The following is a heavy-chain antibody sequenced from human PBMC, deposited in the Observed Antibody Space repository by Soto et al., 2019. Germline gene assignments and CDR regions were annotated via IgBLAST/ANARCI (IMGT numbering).Heavy chain of an antibody. D-gene: IGHD6-6*01. Sequence: GASVKVSCKASGYSFKDHYMHWVRQAPGRGLEWVGIINPSGEHTNYAQQFRGRVAMTRDTSTSTAYMELRSLRSEDTAVYYCARDRVAARRVFDYWRQGTLVTVSS. CDR3: ARDRVAARRVFDY. CDR1: GYSFKDHY. V-gene: IGHV1-46*02. J-gene: IGHJ4*02. CDR2: INPSGEHT.